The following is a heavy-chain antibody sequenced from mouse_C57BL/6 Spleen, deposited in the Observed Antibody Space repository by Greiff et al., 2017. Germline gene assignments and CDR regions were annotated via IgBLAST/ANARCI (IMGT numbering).Heavy chain of an antibody. CDR3: AIANGFAY. CDR1: GYAFTNYL. V-gene: IGHV1-54*01. D-gene: IGHD1-1*01. J-gene: IGHJ3*01. Sequence: VQLQQSGAELVRPGTSVKVSCKASGYAFTNYLIEWVKQRPGQGLEWIGVINPGSGGTNYNEKFKGKATLTADKSSSTAYMQLSSLTSEDSAVYFCAIANGFAYWGQGTLVTVSA. CDR2: INPGSGGT.